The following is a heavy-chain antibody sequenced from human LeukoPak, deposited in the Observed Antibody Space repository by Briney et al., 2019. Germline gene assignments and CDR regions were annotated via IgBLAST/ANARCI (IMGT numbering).Heavy chain of an antibody. Sequence: ASVKVSCKASGYIFTGYYMHWVRQAPGQGLEWMGWINPNSGGTNYAQKFQGRVTMTRDTSISTAYMELSRLRSDDTAVYYCARDTRRIMITFGGVIIFDYWGQGTLVTVSS. CDR1: GYIFTGYY. J-gene: IGHJ4*02. D-gene: IGHD3-16*02. CDR3: ARDTRRIMITFGGVIIFDY. V-gene: IGHV1-2*02. CDR2: INPNSGGT.